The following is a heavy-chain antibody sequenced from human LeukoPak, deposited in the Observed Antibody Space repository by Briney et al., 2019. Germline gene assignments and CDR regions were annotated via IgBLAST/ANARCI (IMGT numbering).Heavy chain of an antibody. Sequence: SETLSLTCAVYGGSFSGYYWSWIRQPPGNGLEWIGEINNSGSTTYNPTLKTRAPISVATPTTQFSLKLAALTPAATPGYYWPRDIVVVPAAIARRRRAYYYFGMDVWGQGPTVTVSS. CDR3: PRDIVVVPAAIARRRRAYYYFGMDV. D-gene: IGHD2-2*02. J-gene: IGHJ6*02. V-gene: IGHV4-34*01. CDR2: INNSGST. CDR1: GGSFSGYY.